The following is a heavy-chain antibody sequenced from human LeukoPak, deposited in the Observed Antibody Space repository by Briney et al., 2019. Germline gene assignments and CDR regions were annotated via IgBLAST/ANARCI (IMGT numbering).Heavy chain of an antibody. Sequence: GGSLRPSCAASGFTVSSNYMSWVRQAPGKGLEWVSVIYSGGSTYYADSVKGRFTISRDNSKNTLYLQMNSLRAEDTAVYYCASEYYDILTGYYSVDYWGQGTLVTVSS. CDR3: ASEYYDILTGYYSVDY. CDR2: IYSGGST. J-gene: IGHJ4*02. CDR1: GFTVSSNY. V-gene: IGHV3-66*01. D-gene: IGHD3-9*01.